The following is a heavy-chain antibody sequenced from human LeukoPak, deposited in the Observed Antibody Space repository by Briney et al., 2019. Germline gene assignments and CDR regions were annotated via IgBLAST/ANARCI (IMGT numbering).Heavy chain of an antibody. CDR3: AKVGLRYCSSTSCYAINFDY. CDR2: ISGSGGST. Sequence: GGSLRLSCAASGFTFSTYAMSWVRQAPGKGLEWVSAISGSGGSTYYADSVKGRFTISRDNSKNTLYLQMSSLRAEDTAVYYCAKVGLRYCSSTSCYAINFDYWGQGTLVTVSS. CDR1: GFTFSTYA. J-gene: IGHJ4*02. V-gene: IGHV3-23*01. D-gene: IGHD2-2*01.